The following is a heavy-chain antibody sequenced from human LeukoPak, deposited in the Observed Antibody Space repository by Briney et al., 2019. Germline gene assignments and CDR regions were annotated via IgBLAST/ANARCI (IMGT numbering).Heavy chain of an antibody. D-gene: IGHD6-13*01. J-gene: IGHJ4*02. V-gene: IGHV4-59*01. Sequence: PSETLSLTCTVSVGSISSYYWSWIRQPPGKGLEWIGYIYYSGSTNYNPSLKSRVTISVDTSKNQFSLKLSSVTAADTAVYYCARGQSSSHDYWGQGTLVTVSS. CDR2: IYYSGST. CDR1: VGSISSYY. CDR3: ARGQSSSHDY.